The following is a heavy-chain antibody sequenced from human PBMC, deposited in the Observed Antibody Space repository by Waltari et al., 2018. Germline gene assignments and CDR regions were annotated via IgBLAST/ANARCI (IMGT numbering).Heavy chain of an antibody. D-gene: IGHD5-12*01. V-gene: IGHV4-59*01. CDR3: AREYSGYGFDY. Sequence: QVQLQESGPGLVKPSETLSLTCTVSGGSISSSYWSWIRQPPGKGLEWIGYIYYSGSTNYNPSLKSRVTISVDTSKNQFSLKLSSVTAADTAVYYCAREYSGYGFDYWGQGTLVTVSS. CDR2: IYYSGST. J-gene: IGHJ4*02. CDR1: GGSISSSY.